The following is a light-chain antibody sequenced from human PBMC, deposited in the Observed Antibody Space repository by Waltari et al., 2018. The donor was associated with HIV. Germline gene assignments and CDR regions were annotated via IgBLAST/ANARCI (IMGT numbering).Light chain of an antibody. Sequence: EIVLTQSPGTLSLSPGERATLSCRASQIIGNAYVAWDQQKPGQGPRLLISGASSRANGGPDRFSGSGSETDFMLTISRLEPEDFAVYYCQHCGDASNTFGQGTKLEV. V-gene: IGKV3-20*01. CDR2: GAS. CDR3: QHCGDASNT. J-gene: IGKJ2*01. CDR1: QIIGNAY.